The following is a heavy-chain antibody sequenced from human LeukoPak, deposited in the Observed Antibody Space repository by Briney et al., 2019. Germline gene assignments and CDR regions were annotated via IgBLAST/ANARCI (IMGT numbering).Heavy chain of an antibody. V-gene: IGHV3-48*04. CDR3: ARVDYGASFIDY. D-gene: IGHD4-17*01. CDR2: ISSSGSTK. CDR1: GFTFSSYW. Sequence: GGSLRLSCAASGFTFSSYWMHWVRQAPGKGLEWVSYISSSGSTKYYADSVKGRFTISRDNAKNSLYLQMNSLRAEDTGVYYCARVDYGASFIDYWGQGTLVTVSS. J-gene: IGHJ4*02.